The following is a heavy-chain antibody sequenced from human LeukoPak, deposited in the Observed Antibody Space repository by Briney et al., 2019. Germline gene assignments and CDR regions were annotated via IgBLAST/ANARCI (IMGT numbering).Heavy chain of an antibody. CDR3: AKDAGTYYYMDV. Sequence: ASVKVSCKASGYTFIDYHIHWVRQAPGQGLEWMGWINPKSGGTKYAQKFQGRVTMTRDTSISTAYMDLSRLRSDDTAVYYCAKDAGTYYYMDVWGKGTTFTVSS. CDR2: INPKSGGT. J-gene: IGHJ6*03. CDR1: GYTFIDYH. V-gene: IGHV1-2*02.